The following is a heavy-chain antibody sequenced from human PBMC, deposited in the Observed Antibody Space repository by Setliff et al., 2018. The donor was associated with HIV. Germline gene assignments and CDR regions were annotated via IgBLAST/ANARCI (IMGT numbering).Heavy chain of an antibody. V-gene: IGHV5-10-1*01. Sequence: GESLKISCKASGYKFTGYWINWVRQMPGKGLEWMGRIDPSDSYVDYSPSFQGHVTISIDKSVSSAHLQWSSLKASDTAMYYCARHKNGAYSLDSWGQGTLVTV. J-gene: IGHJ4*02. CDR3: ARHKNGAYSLDS. CDR1: GYKFTGYW. D-gene: IGHD4-17*01. CDR2: IDPSDSYV.